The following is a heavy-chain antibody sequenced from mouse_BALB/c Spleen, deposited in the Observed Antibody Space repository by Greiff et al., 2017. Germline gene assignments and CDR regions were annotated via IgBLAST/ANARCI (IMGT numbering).Heavy chain of an antibody. Sequence: EVMLVESGPSLVKPSQTLSLTCSVTGDSITSGYWNWIRKFPGNKLEYMGYISYSGSTYYNPSLKSRISITRDTSKNQYYLQLNSVTTEDTATYYCARSDGYYGSWYFDVWGAGTTVTVSS. D-gene: IGHD2-3*01. V-gene: IGHV3-8*02. CDR2: ISYSGST. CDR3: ARSDGYYGSWYFDV. CDR1: GDSITSGY. J-gene: IGHJ1*01.